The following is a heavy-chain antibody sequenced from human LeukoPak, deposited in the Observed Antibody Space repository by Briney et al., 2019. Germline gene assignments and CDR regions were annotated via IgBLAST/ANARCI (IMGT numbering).Heavy chain of an antibody. CDR1: GFIFSGYA. Sequence: GGSLRLSCAASGFIFSGYAMHWVRQAPGKGLEWVALISYDASAQYYADPVKGRFTISRDSSKNTLYLQMNSLRAEDTAVYYCAREGTGFYAEYWGQGTLVTVSS. D-gene: IGHD3/OR15-3a*01. J-gene: IGHJ4*02. V-gene: IGHV3-30*04. CDR2: ISYDASAQ. CDR3: AREGTGFYAEY.